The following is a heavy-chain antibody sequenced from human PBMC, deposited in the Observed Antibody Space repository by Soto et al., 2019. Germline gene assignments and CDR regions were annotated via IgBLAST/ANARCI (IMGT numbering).Heavy chain of an antibody. Sequence: GGSLRLSCAASGFTFSNAWMSWVRQAPGKGLEWVSYISSSSSTIYYADSVKGRFTISRDNAKNSLYLQMNSLRAEDTAVYYCARGGSSGSNWFDPWGQGTLVTVSS. CDR1: GFTFSNAW. CDR2: ISSSSSTI. D-gene: IGHD6-19*01. V-gene: IGHV3-48*01. CDR3: ARGGSSGSNWFDP. J-gene: IGHJ5*02.